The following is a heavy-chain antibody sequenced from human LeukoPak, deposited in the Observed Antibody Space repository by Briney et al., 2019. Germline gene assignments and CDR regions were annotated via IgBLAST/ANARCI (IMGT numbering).Heavy chain of an antibody. CDR1: GFTFSNYN. CDR2: ISSSSTI. CDR3: ASLYGEILDY. J-gene: IGHJ4*02. Sequence: PGGSLRLSCAASGFTFSNYNMNWVRLAPGKGLEWVSYISSSSTIYYADSVKGRFTISRDNAKNSLYLQMNSLRAEDTAVYYCASLYGEILDYWGQGTLVTVSS. D-gene: IGHD4-17*01. V-gene: IGHV3-48*01.